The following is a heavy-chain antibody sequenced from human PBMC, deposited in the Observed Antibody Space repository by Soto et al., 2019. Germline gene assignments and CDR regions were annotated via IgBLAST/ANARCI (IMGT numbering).Heavy chain of an antibody. V-gene: IGHV1-18*01. Sequence: QVHLVQSGAEVKKPGASVKVSCKGSGYGFTTYGITWVRQAPGQGLEWMAWISAHNGNTNYAQKVQGRVTVTRATATGGAYMELRTLIYDYTAVYYGARGRYGDYWGQGALVTVSP. J-gene: IGHJ4*02. CDR1: GYGFTTYG. CDR2: ISAHNGNT. D-gene: IGHD1-1*01. CDR3: ARGRYGDY.